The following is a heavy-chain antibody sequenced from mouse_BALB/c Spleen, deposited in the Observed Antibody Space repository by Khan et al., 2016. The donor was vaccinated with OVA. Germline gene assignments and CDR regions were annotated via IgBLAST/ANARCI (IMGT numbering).Heavy chain of an antibody. V-gene: IGHV1-84*02. CDR2: IYPGSGTT. D-gene: IGHD1-1*01. Sequence: QVQLQQSGPELVKPGASVKISCKASGFTFADYYLNWVKQKPGQGLEWIGWIYPGSGTTKYNEKFMGKATLTVDTSSSTAYMQLSSQASEDTAVYFCARGGYYDNSLFDYWGQGTTLTVSS. J-gene: IGHJ2*01. CDR1: GFTFADYY. CDR3: ARGGYYDNSLFDY.